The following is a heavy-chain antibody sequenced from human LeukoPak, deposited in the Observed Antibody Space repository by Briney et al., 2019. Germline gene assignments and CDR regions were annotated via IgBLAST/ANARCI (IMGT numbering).Heavy chain of an antibody. Sequence: RPGGSLRLSCAASGFTFTKYWMPWVRQAPGKGLEWVGNIKQDGSDKNYMDSVKGRFTISRDNTKNSVYLQMSSLRAEDTAVYYCASERYDILTGPFDYWGQGTLVTVSS. CDR2: IKQDGSDK. V-gene: IGHV3-7*01. D-gene: IGHD3-9*01. J-gene: IGHJ4*02. CDR1: GFTFTKYW. CDR3: ASERYDILTGPFDY.